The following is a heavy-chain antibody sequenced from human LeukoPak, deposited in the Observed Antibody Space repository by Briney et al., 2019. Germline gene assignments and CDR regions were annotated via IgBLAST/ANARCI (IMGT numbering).Heavy chain of an antibody. D-gene: IGHD4-17*01. Sequence: SETLSLXCTVSGGSISGSYWSWIRQPPGKGLEWIAYMYNSGSTNYNPSLKSRVTISIDTSKNQFSLKLSSLTAADTAIYYCARGIESYGDYGYWGQGILVTVSS. CDR2: MYNSGST. J-gene: IGHJ4*02. CDR3: ARGIESYGDYGY. CDR1: GGSISGSY. V-gene: IGHV4-59*01.